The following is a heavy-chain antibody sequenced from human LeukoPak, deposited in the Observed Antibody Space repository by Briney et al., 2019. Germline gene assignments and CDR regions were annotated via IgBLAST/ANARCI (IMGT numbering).Heavy chain of an antibody. CDR1: GFTFSSYG. CDR3: ARDRPVVPAAIPNWFDP. D-gene: IGHD2-2*01. V-gene: IGHV3-30*03. CDR2: ISYDGSNK. J-gene: IGHJ5*02. Sequence: SGGSLRLSCAASGFTFSSYGMHWVRQAPGKGLEWVAVISYDGSNKYYADSVKGRFTISRDNSKNTLYLQMNSLRAEDTAVYYCARDRPVVPAAIPNWFDPWGQGTLVTVSS.